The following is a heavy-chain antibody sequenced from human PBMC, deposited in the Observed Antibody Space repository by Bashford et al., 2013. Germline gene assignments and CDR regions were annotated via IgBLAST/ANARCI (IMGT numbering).Heavy chain of an antibody. V-gene: IGHV1-8*03. Sequence: VASVKVSCKASGYTFTSYGISWVRQATGQGLEWMGWMNPNSGNTGYAQKFQGRVTITRNTSISTAYMELSSLRSEDTAVYYCARFGRYSSSTDDYWGQGTLVTVSS. J-gene: IGHJ4*02. CDR1: GYTFTSYG. D-gene: IGHD6-13*01. CDR2: MNPNSGNT. CDR3: ARFGRYSSSTDDY.